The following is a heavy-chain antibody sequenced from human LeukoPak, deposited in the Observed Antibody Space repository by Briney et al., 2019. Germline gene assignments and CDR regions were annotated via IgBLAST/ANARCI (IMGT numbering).Heavy chain of an antibody. D-gene: IGHD6-19*01. CDR2: IKKDGSEK. CDR1: GFTFSSYW. CDR3: ARDVGGWPFDY. J-gene: IGHJ4*02. Sequence: PGRSLRLSCAASGFTFSSYWMSWVRQAPGKGLEWVANIKKDGSEKYYVDSVKGRFTISRDNAKNSLFLQMNSLRAEDTAVYYCARDVGGWPFDYWGQGTLVTVSS. V-gene: IGHV3-7*01.